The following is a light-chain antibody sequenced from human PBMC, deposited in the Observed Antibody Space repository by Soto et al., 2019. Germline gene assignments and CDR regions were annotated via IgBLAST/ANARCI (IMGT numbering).Light chain of an antibody. CDR2: SSS. J-gene: IGKJ1*01. V-gene: IGKV3-15*01. Sequence: EIVMTQSPATLSVSPGDSATLSCRASQSVTSNLAWYQHKPGQAPRLLIYSSSTRAAGIPARFGGSGSGTEFTFSISSLQSEDFAVYYCQQYNNWPRTFGQGTKVGIK. CDR1: QSVTSN. CDR3: QQYNNWPRT.